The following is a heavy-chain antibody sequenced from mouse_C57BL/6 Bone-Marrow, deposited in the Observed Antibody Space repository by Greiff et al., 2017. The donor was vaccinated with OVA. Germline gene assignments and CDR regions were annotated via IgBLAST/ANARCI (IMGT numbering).Heavy chain of an antibody. V-gene: IGHV3-6*01. D-gene: IGHD2-5*01. CDR2: ISYDGSN. Sequence: EVKLVESGPGLVKPSQSLSLTCSVTGYSITSGYYWNWIRQFPGNKLEWMGYISYDGSNNYNPSLKNRISITRDTSKNQFFLKLNSVTTEDTATYYCATYYSNYFDYWGQGTTLTVSS. CDR3: ATYYSNYFDY. CDR1: GYSITSGYY. J-gene: IGHJ2*01.